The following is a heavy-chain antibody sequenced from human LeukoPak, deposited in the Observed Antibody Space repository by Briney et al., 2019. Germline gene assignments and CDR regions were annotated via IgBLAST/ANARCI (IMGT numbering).Heavy chain of an antibody. D-gene: IGHD1-26*01. Sequence: GGSLRLSCAASGFTFSSYEMNWVRQAPGKGLEWVSSISSSSRYIYYTDSVKGRFTISRDNAKNSLYLQMNSLRAEDTAVYYCARDLSVGSKPDLGFDYWGQGTLVTVSS. CDR3: ARDLSVGSKPDLGFDY. V-gene: IGHV3-21*01. J-gene: IGHJ4*02. CDR1: GFTFSSYE. CDR2: ISSSSRYI.